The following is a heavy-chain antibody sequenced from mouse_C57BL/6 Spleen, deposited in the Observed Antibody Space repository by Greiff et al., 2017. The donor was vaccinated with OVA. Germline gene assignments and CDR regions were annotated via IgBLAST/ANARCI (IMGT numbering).Heavy chain of an antibody. J-gene: IGHJ3*01. V-gene: IGHV1-82*01. D-gene: IGHD3-3*01. CDR1: GYAFSSSW. CDR2: IYPGDGDT. CDR3: ARSGTERAWFAY. Sequence: VQLQQSGPELVKPGASVKISCKASGYAFSSSWMNWVKQRPGKGLEWIGRIYPGDGDTNYNGKVKGKATLTADKSSSTAYMQLSSLTSEDSAVYFCARSGTERAWFAYWGQGTLVTVSA.